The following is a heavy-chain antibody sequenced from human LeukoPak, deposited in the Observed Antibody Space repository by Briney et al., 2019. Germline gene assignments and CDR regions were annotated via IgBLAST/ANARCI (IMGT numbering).Heavy chain of an antibody. V-gene: IGHV4-34*01. Sequence: SETLSLTCAVYGGSFSGYYWSWIRQPPGKGLEWIGEINHSGSTNHNPSLKSRVTISVDTSKNQFSLKLSSVTAADTAVYYCARGVVVVVGGENFDYWGQGTLATVSS. CDR2: INHSGST. D-gene: IGHD2-15*01. CDR3: ARGVVVVVGGENFDY. CDR1: GGSFSGYY. J-gene: IGHJ4*02.